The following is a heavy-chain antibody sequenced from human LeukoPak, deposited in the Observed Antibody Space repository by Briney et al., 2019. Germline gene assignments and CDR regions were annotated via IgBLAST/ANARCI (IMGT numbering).Heavy chain of an antibody. CDR1: GFTFSSYG. V-gene: IGHV3-23*01. CDR3: ARSSNVISIDDAFDI. CDR2: IGGRDGST. Sequence: GGSLRLSCAASGFTFSSYGMSWVRQAPGKGLEWVSAIGGRDGSTYYADSEKGRFTISRDNAKNSLYLQMNSLRAEDTAVYYCARSSNVISIDDAFDIWGQGTMVTVSS. D-gene: IGHD6-6*01. J-gene: IGHJ3*02.